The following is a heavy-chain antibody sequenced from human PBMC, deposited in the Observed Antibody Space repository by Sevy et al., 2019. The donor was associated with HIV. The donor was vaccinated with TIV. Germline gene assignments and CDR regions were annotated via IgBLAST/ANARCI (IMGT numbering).Heavy chain of an antibody. CDR1: GGYISSYY. J-gene: IGHJ4*02. Sequence: SETLSLICTVSGGYISSYYWSWIRQPPGKGLEWVGYIYNNGNTKYNPSLKSRVTISVDTSKNQLSLKLTSVTAAETAVYYCARVSYYYDSGGRPLYSFDYWGQGTLVTVSS. CDR2: IYNNGNT. V-gene: IGHV4-59*13. D-gene: IGHD3-22*01. CDR3: ARVSYYYDSGGRPLYSFDY.